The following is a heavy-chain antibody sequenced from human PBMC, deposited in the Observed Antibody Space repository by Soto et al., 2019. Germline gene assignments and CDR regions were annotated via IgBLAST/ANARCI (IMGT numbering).Heavy chain of an antibody. V-gene: IGHV1-3*01. Sequence: VASVKVSCKASGYTFTSYAMHWVRQAPGQRLEWMGWINAGNGNTKYSQKFQGRVTITRDTSASTAYMELSSLRSEDTAVYYCARVRYFDWSGGYYYGMDVWGQGTTVTVSS. J-gene: IGHJ6*02. CDR2: INAGNGNT. CDR1: GYTFTSYA. CDR3: ARVRYFDWSGGYYYGMDV. D-gene: IGHD3-9*01.